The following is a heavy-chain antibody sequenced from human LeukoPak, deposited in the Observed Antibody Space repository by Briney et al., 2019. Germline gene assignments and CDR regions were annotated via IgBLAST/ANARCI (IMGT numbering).Heavy chain of an antibody. CDR3: TKEGATDDSFDV. Sequence: GGSLRLSCAASGFTFNSYDMHWVRQAPGKGLEWVSVVSHDGAEKYYADSVKGRFTISRDNSKNMQYLQANGLRVEDTAIYYCTKEGATDDSFDVWGQGTMVTVSS. CDR2: VSHDGAEK. J-gene: IGHJ3*01. V-gene: IGHV3-30*18. CDR1: GFTFNSYD. D-gene: IGHD5-12*01.